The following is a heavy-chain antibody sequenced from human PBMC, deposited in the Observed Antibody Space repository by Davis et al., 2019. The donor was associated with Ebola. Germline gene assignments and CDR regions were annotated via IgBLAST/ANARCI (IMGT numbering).Heavy chain of an antibody. V-gene: IGHV3-30-3*01. D-gene: IGHD6-13*01. CDR1: GLTFGNSA. CDR3: ARRLAAAGKTYYYGMDV. J-gene: IGHJ6*02. Sequence: GESLKISCAASGLTFGNSAMHWVRQAPGKGLEWVALMSSDGNNKYYADSVKGRFTISRDSSKNTLYLQMNSLRAEDTAVYYCARRLAAAGKTYYYGMDVWGQGTTVTVSS. CDR2: MSSDGNNK.